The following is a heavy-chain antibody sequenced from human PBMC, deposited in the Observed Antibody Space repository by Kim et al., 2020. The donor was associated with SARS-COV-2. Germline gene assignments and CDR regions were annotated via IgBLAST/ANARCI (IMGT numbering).Heavy chain of an antibody. CDR3: ARDRPGYGSGSYSHGRFDP. V-gene: IGHV4-34*01. Sequence: SETLSLTCAVYGGSFSGYYWSWIRQPPGKGLEWIGEINHSGSTNYNPSLKSRVTISVDTSKNQFSLKLSSVTAADTAVYYCARDRPGYGSGSYSHGRFDP. D-gene: IGHD3-10*01. CDR2: INHSGST. CDR1: GGSFSGYY. J-gene: IGHJ5*02.